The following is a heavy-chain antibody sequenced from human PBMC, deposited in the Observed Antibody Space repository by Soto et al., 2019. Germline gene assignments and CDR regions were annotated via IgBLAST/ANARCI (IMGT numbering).Heavy chain of an antibody. Sequence: GGSLRLSCAASGFTFSSYSMNWVRQAPGKGLEWVSYISSSSSTIYYADSVKGRFTISRDNAKNSLYLQMNSLRAEDTAVYYCARDYCSSTSCYALWYYYYYMDVWGKGTTVTVSS. CDR3: ARDYCSSTSCYALWYYYYYMDV. CDR1: GFTFSSYS. CDR2: ISSSSSTI. D-gene: IGHD2-2*01. J-gene: IGHJ6*03. V-gene: IGHV3-48*01.